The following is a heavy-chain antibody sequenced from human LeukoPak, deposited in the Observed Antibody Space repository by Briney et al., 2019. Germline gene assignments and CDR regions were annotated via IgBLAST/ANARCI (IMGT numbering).Heavy chain of an antibody. CDR1: GXSISNTGDY. CDR3: ATQGSSGWYQGFDY. CDR2: IYYSGSP. V-gene: IGHV4-39*01. D-gene: IGHD6-19*01. Sequence: SETLSLTCAVSGXSISNTGDYWGWIRQTPGKGLEWIGSIYYSGSPYYNPSLKSRVTISVDTSKNQFSLKFTSVTATDTAVYYCATQGSSGWYQGFDYWGQGTLVTVST. J-gene: IGHJ4*02.